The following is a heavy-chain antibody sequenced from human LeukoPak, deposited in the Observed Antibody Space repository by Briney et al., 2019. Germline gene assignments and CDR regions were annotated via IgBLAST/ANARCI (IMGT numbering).Heavy chain of an antibody. V-gene: IGHV3-7*01. D-gene: IGHD6-6*01. CDR1: GFTFSSYW. Sequence: GGSLRLSCAASGFTFSSYWMSWVRQAPGKGLEWVANIKQDGSEKYYVDSVKGRFTISRDNAKNSLYLQMNSLRAEDTAVYYCARFVEVPAKYSSSWGHFDYWGQGTLVTISS. J-gene: IGHJ4*02. CDR3: ARFVEVPAKYSSSWGHFDY. CDR2: IKQDGSEK.